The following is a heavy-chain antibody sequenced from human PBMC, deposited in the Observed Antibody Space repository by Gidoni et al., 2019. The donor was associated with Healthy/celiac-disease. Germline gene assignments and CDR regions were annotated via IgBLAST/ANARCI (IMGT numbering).Heavy chain of an antibody. D-gene: IGHD3-9*01. CDR2: ISAYNGNT. J-gene: IGHJ4*02. Sequence: QVQLVQTGAEVKKPGASVKVACKASGYTFTSYGISWVRHAPGQGLEWMGWISAYNGNTHYAQKLQGRVTMTTDTSTSTAYMELRSLRSDDTAVYYCARDYDILTGSYYFDYWGQGTLVTVSS. CDR1: GYTFTSYG. CDR3: ARDYDILTGSYYFDY. V-gene: IGHV1-18*01.